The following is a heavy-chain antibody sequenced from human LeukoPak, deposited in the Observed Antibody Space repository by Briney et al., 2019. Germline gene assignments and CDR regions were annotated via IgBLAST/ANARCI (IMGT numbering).Heavy chain of an antibody. V-gene: IGHV3-23*01. J-gene: IGHJ4*02. D-gene: IGHD3-10*01. CDR2: ISGSGGST. CDR1: GFTFTSYA. CDR3: AKDHSRVRGVINYFDY. Sequence: GGSLRLSYAASGFTFTSYAMSWVRQAPGKGLEWVSGISGSGGSTYYADSVKGRLTISRVNSKNTLYLQMNSLRAEDTAVYYCAKDHSRVRGVINYFDYWGQGTLVTVSS.